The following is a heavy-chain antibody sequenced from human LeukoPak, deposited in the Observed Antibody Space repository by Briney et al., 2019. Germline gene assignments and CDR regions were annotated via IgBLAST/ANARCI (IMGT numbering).Heavy chain of an antibody. D-gene: IGHD3-22*01. V-gene: IGHV3-30*02. J-gene: IGHJ4*02. CDR3: AKGRNYYDSSGPFDY. CDR2: IRYDGSNK. Sequence: GGSLRLSCAASGFIFSSYAMNWVRQAPGKGLEWVAFIRYDGSNKYYADSVKGRFTISRDNSKNTLYLQMNSLRAEDTAVYYCAKGRNYYDSSGPFDYWGQGTLVTVSS. CDR1: GFIFSSYA.